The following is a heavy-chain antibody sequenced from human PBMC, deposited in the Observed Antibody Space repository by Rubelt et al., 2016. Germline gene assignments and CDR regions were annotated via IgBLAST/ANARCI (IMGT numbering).Heavy chain of an antibody. D-gene: IGHD3-10*01. CDR1: GYTFTSYG. CDR2: IGVYNGNT. V-gene: IGHV1-18*01. CDR3: ARDGAFPLGSGFEKRSDY. Sequence: QVQLVQSGAEVKKPGASVKVSCKASGYTFTSYGISWVRQAPGQGLEWMGWIGVYNGNTNYAQKLQGRVTMTTDTSTSTAYMELRSLRSDDTAVYYCARDGAFPLGSGFEKRSDYWGQGTLVTVSS. J-gene: IGHJ4*02.